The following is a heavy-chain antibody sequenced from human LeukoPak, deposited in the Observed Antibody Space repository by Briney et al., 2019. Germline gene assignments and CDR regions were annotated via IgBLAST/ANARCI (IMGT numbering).Heavy chain of an antibody. Sequence: GESPKISCKGSGYSLTSYWIGWVRQMPGKGLEWMGIIYPGDSDTRYSPSFQGQVTISADKSISTAYLQWSSLKASDTAMYYCARLYGGNSRYYYYYGMDVWGQGTTVTVSS. V-gene: IGHV5-51*01. D-gene: IGHD4-23*01. CDR2: IYPGDSDT. CDR1: GYSLTSYW. CDR3: ARLYGGNSRYYYYYGMDV. J-gene: IGHJ6*02.